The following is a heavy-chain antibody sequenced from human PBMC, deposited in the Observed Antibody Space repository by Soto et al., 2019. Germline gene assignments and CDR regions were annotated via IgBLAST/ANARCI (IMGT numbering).Heavy chain of an antibody. J-gene: IGHJ5*02. V-gene: IGHV4-39*02. CDR1: GGSISSSSYY. CDR2: IYYSGST. Sequence: SETLSLTCTVSGGSISSSSYYWGWIRQPPGKGLEWIGSIYYSGSTYYNPSLKSRVTVSVDTSKNQFSLKLSSVTAAGTAVYYCARERPDGARLDPWGQGTLVTVSS. CDR3: ARERPDGARLDP. D-gene: IGHD6-6*01.